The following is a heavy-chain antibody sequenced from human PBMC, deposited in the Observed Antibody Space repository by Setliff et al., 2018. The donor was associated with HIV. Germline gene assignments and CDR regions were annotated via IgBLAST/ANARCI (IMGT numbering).Heavy chain of an antibody. CDR2: IKLSSGGT. V-gene: IGHV1-2*02. CDR1: GNSFNGDF. J-gene: IGHJ4*02. Sequence: GASVMVSCKAPGNSFNGDFLNWVRQAPGQGLGWMGNIKLSSGGTKFAQKFLGRVTMTRDTSTNTAFMELRRLNSDDTATYFCVTSPGSFTSVDETEAGDYWGQGTLVTVSS. D-gene: IGHD6-25*01. CDR3: VTSPGSFTSVDETEAGDY.